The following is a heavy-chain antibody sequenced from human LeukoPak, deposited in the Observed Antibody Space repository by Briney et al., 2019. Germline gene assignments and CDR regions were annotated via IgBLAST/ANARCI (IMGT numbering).Heavy chain of an antibody. V-gene: IGHV4-38-2*02. CDR3: ARAPSSYESGNGYPNLGWLDP. D-gene: IGHD5-24*01. CDR1: GYPIGLDYY. CDR2: FHRGRI. J-gene: IGHJ5*02. Sequence: SETLSLTCKVSGYPIGLDYYWVWIRQAPGRGLQWIGGFHRGRIQYNSALKSRVTISIDSSTNQFSLRMWPVTAADPAFSFCARAPSSYESGNGYPNLGWLDPRGQGALVTVSS.